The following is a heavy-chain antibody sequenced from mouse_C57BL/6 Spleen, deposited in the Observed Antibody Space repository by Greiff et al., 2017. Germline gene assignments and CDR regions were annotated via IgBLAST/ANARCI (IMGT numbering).Heavy chain of an antibody. V-gene: IGHV1-62-2*01. CDR3: ARHEGASYEYDVHYAMDY. J-gene: IGHJ4*01. CDR1: GYTFTEYT. Sequence: QVQLQQSGADLVKPGASVKLSCKASGYTFTEYTIHWVKQRSGQGLEWIGWFYPGSGSIKYNEKFKDKATLTADKSSSTVYMELSRLTSEDSAVYFCARHEGASYEYDVHYAMDYWGQGTSVTVSS. D-gene: IGHD2-4*01. CDR2: FYPGSGSI.